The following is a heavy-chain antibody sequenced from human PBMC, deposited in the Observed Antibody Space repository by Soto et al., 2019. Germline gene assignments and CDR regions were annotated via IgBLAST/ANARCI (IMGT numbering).Heavy chain of an antibody. J-gene: IGHJ5*01. CDR2: IDYSGNTY. Sequence: QVQLQESGPGLVKPSQTLSLTCTVSGGSISNGGYYLTWIRQHPGKGLEWIGYIDYSGNTYYYNPSLKSRVTMLVDTSKNQFSLKLTSVTAADTAVYYCAKDLFRGWFDSWGQGSLVTVSS. V-gene: IGHV4-31*03. D-gene: IGHD3-10*02. CDR1: GGSISNGGYY. CDR3: AKDLFRGWFDS.